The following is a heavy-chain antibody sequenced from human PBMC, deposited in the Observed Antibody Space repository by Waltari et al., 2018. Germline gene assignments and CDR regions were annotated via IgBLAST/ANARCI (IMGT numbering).Heavy chain of an antibody. Sequence: QVQLVESGGGVVQPGRSLRLSCAASGFTYGAYGMHWVRQAPGKGLEWVAVMSYDGRNKNYADSVKGRVTISRDSSNNTLYLQMNSLRAEDTAVYYCAKDDGRGLCFDYWGQGTLVTVSS. CDR2: MSYDGRNK. CDR3: AKDDGRGLCFDY. J-gene: IGHJ4*02. V-gene: IGHV3-30*18. CDR1: GFTYGAYG. D-gene: IGHD1-26*01.